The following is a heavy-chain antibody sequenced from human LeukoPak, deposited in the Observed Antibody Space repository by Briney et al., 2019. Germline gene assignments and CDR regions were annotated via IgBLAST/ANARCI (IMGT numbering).Heavy chain of an antibody. V-gene: IGHV3-7*05. CDR3: ARWNNDWEFDY. CDR1: GFSFSSYA. Sequence: GGSLRLSCAASGFSFSSYAMTWVRQAPGKGLEWVAHIKEDGNEEYYVDSVKGRFTISRDNAKNSLYLQMNSLRAEDTAVLYCARWNNDWEFDYWGQGTLVSVSS. J-gene: IGHJ4*02. D-gene: IGHD1/OR15-1a*01. CDR2: IKEDGNEE.